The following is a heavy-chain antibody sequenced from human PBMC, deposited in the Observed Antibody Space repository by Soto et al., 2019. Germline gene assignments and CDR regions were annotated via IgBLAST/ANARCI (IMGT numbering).Heavy chain of an antibody. CDR1: GGSMSSYY. Sequence: PSETLSLTCTVSGGSMSSYYWSWIRQPPGKGLEWIGYIYYSGSTNYNPSLKSRVTISVDTSKNQFSLKLSSVTAADTAVYYCAREKKYCSSTSCYEMFDYWGEGTLVTVSS. D-gene: IGHD2-2*01. CDR3: AREKKYCSSTSCYEMFDY. J-gene: IGHJ4*02. CDR2: IYYSGST. V-gene: IGHV4-59*12.